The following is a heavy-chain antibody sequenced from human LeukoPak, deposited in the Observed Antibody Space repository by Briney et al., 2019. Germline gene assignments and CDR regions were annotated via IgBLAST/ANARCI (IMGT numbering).Heavy chain of an antibody. CDR1: GGTFSSYA. J-gene: IGHJ4*02. Sequence: ASVKVSCKASGGTFSSYAISWVRQAPGQGLEWMGGIIPIFGTANYAQKFQGRVTITADESTSTAYMELSSLRSEDTAGYYCATSRGYDGRFDYWGQGTLVTVSS. CDR2: IIPIFGTA. V-gene: IGHV1-69*13. CDR3: ATSRGYDGRFDY. D-gene: IGHD5-12*01.